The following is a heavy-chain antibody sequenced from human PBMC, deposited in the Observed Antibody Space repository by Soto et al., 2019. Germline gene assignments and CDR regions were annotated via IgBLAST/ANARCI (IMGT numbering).Heavy chain of an antibody. V-gene: IGHV4-39*01. CDR2: IYYSGST. J-gene: IGHJ6*02. D-gene: IGHD3-3*01. CDR3: ARHGGGSAYYDFWSGYYTADGMDV. CDR1: GGSISSSSYY. Sequence: SETLSLTCTVSGGSISSSSYYWGWIRQPPGKGLEWLGSIYYSGSTYYNPSLKSRVTISVDTSKNQFSLKLSSVTAADTAVYYCARHGGGSAYYDFWSGYYTADGMDVWGQGTTVTVS.